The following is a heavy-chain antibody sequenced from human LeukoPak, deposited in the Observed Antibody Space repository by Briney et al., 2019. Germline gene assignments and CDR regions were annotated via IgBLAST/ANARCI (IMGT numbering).Heavy chain of an antibody. CDR1: GFSLSTSGMR. J-gene: IGHJ4*02. CDR3: ARRTSSSFYFDY. D-gene: IGHD6-6*01. CDR2: IDWDDDK. Sequence: SGPTLVNPTQTLALTCTFSGFSLSTSGMRVSWIRQPPGKALEWLARIDWDDDKFYSTSLKTRLTISKDTSKNQVVLTMTNTDPVVTATYYCARRTSSSFYFDYWGQGTLVTVSS. V-gene: IGHV2-70*04.